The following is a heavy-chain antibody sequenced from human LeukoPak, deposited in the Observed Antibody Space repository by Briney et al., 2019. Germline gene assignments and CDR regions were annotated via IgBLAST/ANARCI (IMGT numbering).Heavy chain of an antibody. J-gene: IGHJ4*02. CDR3: AVRSSWYDSKVY. CDR1: GGSFSGYY. D-gene: IGHD6-13*01. Sequence: SETLSLTCAVYGGSFSGYYWSWIRQPPGKGLEWIGEINHSGSTNYNPSLKGRVTISVDTSKSQFSLKLSSVTAADTAVYYCAVRSSWYDSKVYWGQGTLVTVSS. V-gene: IGHV4-34*01. CDR2: INHSGST.